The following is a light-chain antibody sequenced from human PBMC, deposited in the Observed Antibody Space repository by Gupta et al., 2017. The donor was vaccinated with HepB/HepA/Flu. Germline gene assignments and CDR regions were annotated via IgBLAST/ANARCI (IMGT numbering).Light chain of an antibody. CDR2: AAS. Sequence: IQVTQSPSSLSASVGDTVPITCRASQGISNRFAWFQQKPGEAPKSLIYAASSLQSGVPSKFSGSGSGTDFTLTIIRLQAEDFATYYCQQYHSEPYTFGHGTRLEIK. CDR3: QQYHSEPYT. CDR1: QGISNR. V-gene: IGKV1-16*02. J-gene: IGKJ5*01.